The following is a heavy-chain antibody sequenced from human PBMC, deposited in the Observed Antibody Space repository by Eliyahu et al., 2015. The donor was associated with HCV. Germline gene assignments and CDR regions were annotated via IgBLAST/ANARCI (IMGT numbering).Heavy chain of an antibody. J-gene: IGHJ3*02. V-gene: IGHV3-33*01. CDR3: ARGSHSSSSHDVFDI. CDR1: GFTFSSYV. D-gene: IGHD6-6*01. CDR2: IWYDGSSK. Sequence: QVQLVESGGGVVQPGRSLRLSCEASGFTFSSYVMHWVRQAPGKGLEWVALIWYDGSSKYYADSVKGRFTTARDNSKNTVYLQMDSLRAEDTAVYYCARGSHSSSSHDVFDIWGQGTMVTVSS.